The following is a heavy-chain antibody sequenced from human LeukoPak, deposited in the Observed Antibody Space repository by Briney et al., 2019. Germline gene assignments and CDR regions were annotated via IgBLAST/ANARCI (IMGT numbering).Heavy chain of an antibody. V-gene: IGHV3-30*18. D-gene: IGHD1-26*01. CDR3: AKSGIVGAYRGLNYYYMDV. CDR2: ISYDGSNK. CDR1: GFTFSSYG. Sequence: GGSLRLSCAASGFTFSSYGMHWVRQAPGKGLEWVAVISYDGSNKYYADSVKGRFTISRDNSKNTLYLQMNSLRAEDTAVYYCAKSGIVGAYRGLNYYYMDVWGKGTTVTVSS. J-gene: IGHJ6*03.